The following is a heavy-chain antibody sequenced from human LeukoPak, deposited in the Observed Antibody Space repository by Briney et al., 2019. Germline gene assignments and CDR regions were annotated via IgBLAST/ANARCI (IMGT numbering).Heavy chain of an antibody. D-gene: IGHD3-22*01. CDR3: ARKPGYYYDSSGYSNWFDP. CDR2: INPNSGGT. V-gene: IGHV1-2*02. CDR1: GYTFTGYY. Sequence: GASVKVSCKASGYTFTGYYMHWVRQAPGQGLEWMGWINPNSGGTNYAQKFQGRVTMTRDTSISTAYMELSRLRSDDTAVYYCARKPGYYYDSSGYSNWFDPWGQGTLVTVSS. J-gene: IGHJ5*02.